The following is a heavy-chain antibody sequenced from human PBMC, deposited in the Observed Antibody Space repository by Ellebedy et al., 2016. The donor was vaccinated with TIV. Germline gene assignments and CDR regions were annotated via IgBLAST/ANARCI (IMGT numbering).Heavy chain of an antibody. CDR1: GFTFSTYD. V-gene: IGHV3-48*02. CDR2: ISSTTNTI. J-gene: IGHJ4*02. Sequence: PGGSLRLSCAASGFTFSTYDMTWVRQVPGRGLEWVSHISSTTNTIYYAGSVKGRFTISRDNAKSSLYLQMNSLRDEDTAVYYCARVHSYYASGSYWDYFDYWGQGALVIVSS. CDR3: ARVHSYYASGSYWDYFDY. D-gene: IGHD3-10*01.